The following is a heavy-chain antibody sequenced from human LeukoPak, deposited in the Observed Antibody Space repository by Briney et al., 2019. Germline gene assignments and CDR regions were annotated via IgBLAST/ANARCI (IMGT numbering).Heavy chain of an antibody. D-gene: IGHD4-17*01. CDR3: AFRLDYGDYGLY. CDR2: IYYSGST. V-gene: IGHV4-39*01. J-gene: IGHJ4*02. CDR1: GGSISSSSYY. Sequence: SETLSLTCTVSGGSISSSSYYWGWIRQPPGKGLEWIGSIYYSGSTYYNPSLKSRVTISVDTSKNQFSLKLSSVTAADTAVYYCAFRLDYGDYGLYRGQGTLVTVSS.